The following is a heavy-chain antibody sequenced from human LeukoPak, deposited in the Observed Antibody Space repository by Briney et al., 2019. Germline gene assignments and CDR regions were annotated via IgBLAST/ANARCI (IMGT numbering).Heavy chain of an antibody. CDR3: AKGVYSSSTYFDY. CDR2: ISASGGST. Sequence: GGSLRLSCVASGFTFSNYAMNWVRQAPGKGLESVSGISASGGSTNYADSVKGRFTISRDNSKNTLYLQMNSLRAEDTAVYYCAKGVYSSSTYFDYWGQGTLVTVSS. V-gene: IGHV3-23*01. D-gene: IGHD6-6*01. CDR1: GFTFSNYA. J-gene: IGHJ4*02.